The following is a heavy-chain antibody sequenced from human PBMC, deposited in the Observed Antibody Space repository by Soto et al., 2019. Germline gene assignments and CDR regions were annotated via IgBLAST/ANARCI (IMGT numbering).Heavy chain of an antibody. CDR2: ISAYNGNT. Sequence: QVQLVQSGAEVKKPGASVKVSCKASGYTFTSYGISWVRQAPGQELEWMGWISAYNGNTNYAQKLQGRVTMTTDTSTSTAYMELRSLRSDDTAVYYCAVLAFWSGYPPRGLWDYWGQGTLVTVSS. D-gene: IGHD3-3*01. J-gene: IGHJ4*02. CDR3: AVLAFWSGYPPRGLWDY. V-gene: IGHV1-18*01. CDR1: GYTFTSYG.